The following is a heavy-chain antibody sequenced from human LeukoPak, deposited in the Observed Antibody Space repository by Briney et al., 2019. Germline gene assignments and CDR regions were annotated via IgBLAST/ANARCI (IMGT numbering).Heavy chain of an antibody. D-gene: IGHD5-18*01. CDR2: INPNGGGT. J-gene: IGHJ4*02. V-gene: IGHV1-2*06. Sequence: ASVKVSCKASGYTFTGYYMHWVRQAPGQGLEWMGRINPNGGGTNYAQKFQGRVTMTRDTSISTAYMELSRLRSDDTAVYYCARDREVRGYSYGYWGQGTLVTVSS. CDR3: ARDREVRGYSYGY. CDR1: GYTFTGYY.